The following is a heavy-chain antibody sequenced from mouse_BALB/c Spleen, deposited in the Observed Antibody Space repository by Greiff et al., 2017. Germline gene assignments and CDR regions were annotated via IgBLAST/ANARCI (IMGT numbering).Heavy chain of an antibody. J-gene: IGHJ2*01. CDR3: ARYYDYWVYYFDY. Sequence: EVQLQESGPSLVKPSQTLSLTCSVTGDSITSGYWNWIRKFPGNKLEYMGYISYSGSTYYNPSLKSRISITRDTSKNQYNLLLNSVTTEDTATYDCARYYDYWVYYFDYWGQGTTLTVSS. V-gene: IGHV3-8*02. D-gene: IGHD1-2*01. CDR2: ISYSGST. CDR1: GDSITSGY.